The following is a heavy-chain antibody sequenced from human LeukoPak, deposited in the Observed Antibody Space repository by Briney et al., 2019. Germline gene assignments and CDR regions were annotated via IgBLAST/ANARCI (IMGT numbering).Heavy chain of an antibody. D-gene: IGHD2-2*01. V-gene: IGHV1-3*01. Sequence: GASVKVSCKASGYTFTSYAMHWVRQAPGQRPGWMGWINAGNGNTKYSQKFQGRVTITRDTSASTAYMELSSLRPEDTAVYYCARVQSAYCSSSSCYGGYFDYWGQGTLVTVSS. CDR2: INAGNGNT. CDR3: ARVQSAYCSSSSCYGGYFDY. CDR1: GYTFTSYA. J-gene: IGHJ4*02.